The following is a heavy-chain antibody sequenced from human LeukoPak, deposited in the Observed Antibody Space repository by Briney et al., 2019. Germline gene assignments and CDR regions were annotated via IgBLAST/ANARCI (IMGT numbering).Heavy chain of an antibody. J-gene: IGHJ4*02. CDR3: ARAYYDPYFDY. D-gene: IGHD3-22*01. V-gene: IGHV4-31*03. CDR1: GGSISSGGYY. CDR2: MYYSGST. Sequence: SETLSLTCTVSGGSISSGGYYWSWLRQHPGKGLEWIGYMYYSGSTYYNPSLKSRVPISVDTSKNQFSLKLSSVTAADTAVYYCARAYYDPYFDYWGQGTLVTVSS.